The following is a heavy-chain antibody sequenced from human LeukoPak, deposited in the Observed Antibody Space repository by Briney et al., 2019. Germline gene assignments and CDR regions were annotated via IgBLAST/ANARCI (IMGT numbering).Heavy chain of an antibody. CDR1: GFTFSSYG. J-gene: IGHJ5*02. Sequence: GRSLRLSCAASGFTFSSYGMHWVRQAPGKGLEWVAVISYDGSNKYYADSVKGRFTISRDNSKNTLYLQMNSPRAEDTAVYYCAKNAYYYGSGSLYNWFDPWGQGTLVTVSS. D-gene: IGHD3-10*01. V-gene: IGHV3-30*18. CDR2: ISYDGSNK. CDR3: AKNAYYYGSGSLYNWFDP.